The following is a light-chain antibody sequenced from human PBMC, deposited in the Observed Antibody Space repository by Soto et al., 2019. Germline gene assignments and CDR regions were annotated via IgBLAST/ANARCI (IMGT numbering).Light chain of an antibody. Sequence: QSSLTQPASVSGSPGQSITISCTGTSSDVGSYNLVSWYQQHPGKAPKVMIYEVSKRPSGVPNRFSGSKSGNTASLTISGLQAEDEADYYCCSYAGSSTYVFGTGPKVTVL. CDR1: SSDVGSYNL. V-gene: IGLV2-23*02. CDR2: EVS. CDR3: CSYAGSSTYV. J-gene: IGLJ1*01.